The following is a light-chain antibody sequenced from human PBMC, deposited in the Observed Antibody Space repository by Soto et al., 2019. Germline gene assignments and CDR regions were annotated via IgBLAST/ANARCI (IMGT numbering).Light chain of an antibody. CDR3: QQYGSSPQT. CDR1: QSVSSSY. J-gene: IGKJ1*01. CDR2: DAS. Sequence: EIVLTQSPGSMSLSPGERATLSCRASQSVSSSYLAWYQQKPGQAPRLLIYDASSRATGIPDRFSGSGSGTDFTLTISRLEPEDLAVYYCQQYGSSPQTVGQGTKVEIK. V-gene: IGKV3-20*01.